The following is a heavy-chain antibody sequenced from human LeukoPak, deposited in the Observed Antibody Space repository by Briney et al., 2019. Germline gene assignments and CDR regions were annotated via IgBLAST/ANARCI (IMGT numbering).Heavy chain of an antibody. CDR3: ARARVRGSSYDSTGSFSAAWIFDL. J-gene: IGHJ2*01. CDR1: GGPIRRYY. V-gene: IGHV4-59*01. CDR2: ITDSGTT. Sequence: PSETLSLTCTVSGGPIRRYYWSWIRQPPGKGLEWIGYITDSGTTKYNPSLKSRVTISVDTSKDQFSLNLRSVIAAATAVYYCARARVRGSSYDSTGSFSAAWIFDLWAAAPWSLFPQ. D-gene: IGHD3-22*01.